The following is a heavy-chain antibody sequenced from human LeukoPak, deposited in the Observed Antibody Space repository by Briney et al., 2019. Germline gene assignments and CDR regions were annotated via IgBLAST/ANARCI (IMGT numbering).Heavy chain of an antibody. D-gene: IGHD6-13*01. V-gene: IGHV4-39*07. Sequence: SETLSLTCSVSGGSISSRSYYWDWIRQPPGKGLEWIGSIYYSGNTYYNPSLKNRVTISIDTSKNQFSLKLSSVTAADTAVYYCARIYTASSWDYYYYMDVWGKGTTVTVSS. CDR3: ARIYTASSWDYYYYMDV. CDR2: IYYSGNT. J-gene: IGHJ6*03. CDR1: GGSISSRSYY.